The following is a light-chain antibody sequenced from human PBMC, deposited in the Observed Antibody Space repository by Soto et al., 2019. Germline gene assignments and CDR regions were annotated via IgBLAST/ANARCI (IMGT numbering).Light chain of an antibody. Sequence: DIQLTQSPSSLSPSVGDRATITCRASQSISSCLAWYQQKPGKAPRLLIYGASNRASGVPARFSGSGSGTEFSLTISNLQPDDFAAYYCQQYESYGTFGQGTKVDIK. CDR1: QSISSC. J-gene: IGKJ1*01. V-gene: IGKV1-5*01. CDR2: GAS. CDR3: QQYESYGT.